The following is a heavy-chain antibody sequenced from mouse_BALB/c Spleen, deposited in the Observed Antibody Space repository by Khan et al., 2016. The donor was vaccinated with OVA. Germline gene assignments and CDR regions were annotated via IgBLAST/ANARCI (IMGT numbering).Heavy chain of an antibody. D-gene: IGHD1-1*01. CDR3: AREEDLYYFDY. CDR2: IYPGTDNT. Sequence: QVQLKESGPELVRPGASVKLSCKTSGYTFTSYWIHWVKQRSGQGLEWIARIYPGTDNTNYNEKLKDKATLTADKSSSTSYLQLSSLTSEDSAVYFGAREEDLYYFDYWGQGTTLTVSS. CDR1: GYTFTSYW. V-gene: IGHV1-76*01. J-gene: IGHJ2*01.